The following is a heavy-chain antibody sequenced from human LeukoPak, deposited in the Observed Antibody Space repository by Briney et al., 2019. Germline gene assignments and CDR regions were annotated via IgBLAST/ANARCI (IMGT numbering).Heavy chain of an antibody. CDR3: ARGDYGGNVY. Sequence: SETLSLTCTVSSGSISSGSYYWGWIRQPPGKGLEWIGEINHSGSTNYNPSLKSRVTISVDTSKNQFSLKLSSVTAADTAVYYCARGDYGGNVYWGQRTLVTVSS. J-gene: IGHJ4*02. CDR1: SGSISSGSYY. D-gene: IGHD4-23*01. V-gene: IGHV4-39*07. CDR2: INHSGST.